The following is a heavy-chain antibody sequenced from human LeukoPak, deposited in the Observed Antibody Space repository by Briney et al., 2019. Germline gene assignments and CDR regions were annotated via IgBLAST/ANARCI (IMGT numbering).Heavy chain of an antibody. CDR2: IIPIFGTA. D-gene: IGHD4-17*01. V-gene: IGHV1-69*13. CDR1: GGTFSSYA. Sequence: SVKVSCKASGGTFSSYAISWVRQAPGQGLEWMGGIIPIFGTANYAQKFQGRVTITADESTSTAYMELSSLRSEDTAVYYCARGVTSGMTTVTFWFDPWGQGTLVTVSS. J-gene: IGHJ5*02. CDR3: ARGVTSGMTTVTFWFDP.